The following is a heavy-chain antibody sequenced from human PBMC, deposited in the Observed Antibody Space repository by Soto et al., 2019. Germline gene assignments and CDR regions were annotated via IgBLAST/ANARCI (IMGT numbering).Heavy chain of an antibody. CDR3: ARDFAELELRGDYMDV. J-gene: IGHJ6*03. CDR2: ISAYNGNT. CDR1: AYTFTSYG. Sequence: ASVKVSCKASAYTFTSYGISWVRQAPGQGLEWMGWISAYNGNTNYAQKLQGRVTMTTDTSTSTAYMELRSLRSDDTAVYCCARDFAELELRGDYMDVWGKGTTVTVSS. V-gene: IGHV1-18*01. D-gene: IGHD1-7*01.